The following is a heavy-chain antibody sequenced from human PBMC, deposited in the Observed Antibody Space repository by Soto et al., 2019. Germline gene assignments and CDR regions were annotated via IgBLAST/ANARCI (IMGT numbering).Heavy chain of an antibody. CDR2: IIPIFGTA. Sequence: QVQLVQSGAEVKKPGSSVKVSCKASGGTFSSYAISWVRQAPGQGLEWMGGIIPIFGTANYAQKFQGRVTITADESTSTAHMELSSLRSEDTAVYYCARDKIAVAGTSGYYFDYWGQGTLVTVSS. D-gene: IGHD6-19*01. J-gene: IGHJ4*02. CDR1: GGTFSSYA. V-gene: IGHV1-69*01. CDR3: ARDKIAVAGTSGYYFDY.